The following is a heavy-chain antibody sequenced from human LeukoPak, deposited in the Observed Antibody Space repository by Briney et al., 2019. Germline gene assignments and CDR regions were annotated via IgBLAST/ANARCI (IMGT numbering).Heavy chain of an antibody. CDR2: INHSGST. V-gene: IGHV4-34*01. Sequence: SETLSLTCAVYGGSFSGYYWSWIRQPPGKGLGWIGEINHSGSTNYNPSLKSRVTISVDTPKNQFSLKLSSVTAADTAVYYCARGGQQWLRAGDYFDYWGQGTLVTVSS. CDR1: GGSFSGYY. J-gene: IGHJ4*02. D-gene: IGHD6-19*01. CDR3: ARGGQQWLRAGDYFDY.